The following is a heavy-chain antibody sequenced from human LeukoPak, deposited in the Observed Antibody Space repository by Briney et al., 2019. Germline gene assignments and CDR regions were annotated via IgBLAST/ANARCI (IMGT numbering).Heavy chain of an antibody. CDR2: IYYSGST. CDR3: AREGYYYGSGSLQTYYMDV. Sequence: SETLSLTCTVSGGSISSYYWSWIRQPPGKGLEWIGYIYYSGSTNYNPSLKSRVTISVDASKNQFSLKLSSVTAADTAVYYCAREGYYYGSGSLQTYYMDVWGKGTTVTISS. CDR1: GGSISSYY. J-gene: IGHJ6*03. D-gene: IGHD3-10*01. V-gene: IGHV4-59*01.